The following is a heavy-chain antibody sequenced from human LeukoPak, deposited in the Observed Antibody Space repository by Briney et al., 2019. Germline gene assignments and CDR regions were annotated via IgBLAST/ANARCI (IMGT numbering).Heavy chain of an antibody. CDR3: ARERPTTTAFHV. V-gene: IGHV1-3*01. Sequence: ASVKVSCKTSGNTFSSNIINWVRQAPGQRLDWMGWINAASGNTKYSEKFQGRVTITRDTSASTVYMELNSLRSEGTAVYYCARERPTTTAFHVWGQGTMVTVS. J-gene: IGHJ3*01. CDR1: GNTFSSNI. CDR2: INAASGNT. D-gene: IGHD1-14*01.